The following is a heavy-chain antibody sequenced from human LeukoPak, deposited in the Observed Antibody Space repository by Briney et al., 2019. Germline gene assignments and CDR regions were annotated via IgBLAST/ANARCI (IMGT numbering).Heavy chain of an antibody. CDR1: GFTFSSYE. CDR2: ISSGSTI. Sequence: GGSLRLSCAASGFTFSSYEMDWVRQAPGKGLEWVSYISSGSTIYDADSVKGRFTISRDNAKNSLYLQMNSLRAEDTAVYYCARESIAVAGAPFDYWGQGTLVTVPS. D-gene: IGHD6-19*01. J-gene: IGHJ4*02. V-gene: IGHV3-48*03. CDR3: ARESIAVAGAPFDY.